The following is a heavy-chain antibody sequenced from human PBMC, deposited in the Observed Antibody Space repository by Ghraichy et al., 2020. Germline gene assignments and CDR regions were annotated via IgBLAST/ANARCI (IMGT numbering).Heavy chain of an antibody. CDR3: ARVGPSSTSYAMDV. CDR2: SYRGDSS. CDR1: GFNVSSNY. V-gene: IGHV3-53*01. Sequence: GESLNISCTASGFNVSSNYMSWVRQAPGKGLEWVSVSYRGDSSYYACAVKGRFTMSRDNSKNTVDLQMNSVRVEDTAVYYCARVGPSSTSYAMDVWGQGTTVTVSS. D-gene: IGHD6-6*01. J-gene: IGHJ6*02.